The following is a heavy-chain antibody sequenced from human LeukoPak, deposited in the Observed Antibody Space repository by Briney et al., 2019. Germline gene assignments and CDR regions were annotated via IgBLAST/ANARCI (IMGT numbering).Heavy chain of an antibody. D-gene: IGHD4-17*01. J-gene: IGHJ6*04. CDR2: IKSKTDGGTT. CDR1: GFTFSNAW. V-gene: IGHV3-15*01. CDR3: TTDGGTVTPTGYYYGMDV. Sequence: GGSLRLSCAASGFTFSNAWMSWVRQAPGKGLEWVGRIKSKTDGGTTEYAAPVEGRFTISRDDSKNTLYLQMNSLKTEDTAVCYCTTDGGTVTPTGYYYGMDVWGKGTTVTVSS.